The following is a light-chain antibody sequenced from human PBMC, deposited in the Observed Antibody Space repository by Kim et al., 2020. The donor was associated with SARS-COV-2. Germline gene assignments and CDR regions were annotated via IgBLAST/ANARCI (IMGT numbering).Light chain of an antibody. CDR3: QQYNNRPPPYT. CDR2: GAS. Sequence: SACDRATLSFSASHSLSSNIAWYQQQPNPATRLPIYGASTWGTGIPARFSGSGSGTEFTLTISSLRSEDFAVYYYQQYNNRPPPYTFGQGTKLEI. CDR1: HSLSSN. J-gene: IGKJ2*01. V-gene: IGKV3-15*01.